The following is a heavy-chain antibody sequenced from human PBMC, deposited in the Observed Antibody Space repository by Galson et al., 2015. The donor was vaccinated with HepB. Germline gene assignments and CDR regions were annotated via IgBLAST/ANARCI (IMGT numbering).Heavy chain of an antibody. D-gene: IGHD6-19*01. CDR3: ARGAVAGTGTEFDY. CDR1: GDSVSTCSAT. J-gene: IGHJ4*02. V-gene: IGHV6-1*01. CDR2: TYYRSKWHN. Sequence: CAISGDSVSTCSATWNWIRQSPSRGLEWLGRTYYRSKWHNEFGVSVRGRMTINSDTSKNQFSLQLNSVTPEDTAVYFCARGAVAGTGTEFDYWGQGTLVTVSS.